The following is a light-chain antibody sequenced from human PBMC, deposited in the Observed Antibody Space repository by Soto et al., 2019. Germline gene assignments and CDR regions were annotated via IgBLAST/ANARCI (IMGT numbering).Light chain of an antibody. V-gene: IGLV2-14*01. Sequence: QAVVTQPASVSGSPGQSITISCTGPSSDVGGYNNVSWYHQPPGKAPKLMIYEVSNRPSGVSNRFSGSKSGNTASLTISGLQAEDEADYYCSSYTSSSTLEIGGGTKLTVL. CDR1: SSDVGGYNN. CDR2: EVS. CDR3: SSYTSSSTLE. J-gene: IGLJ2*01.